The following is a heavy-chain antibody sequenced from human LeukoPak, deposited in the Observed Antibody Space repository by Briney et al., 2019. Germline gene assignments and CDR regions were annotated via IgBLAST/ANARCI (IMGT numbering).Heavy chain of an antibody. Sequence: SQTLSLTCTVSGGSISSGSYYWSWIRQPAGKGLEWIGRIYTSGSTSYNPSLKSRVTISVDTSKNQFSLKLSSVTAADTAVYYCAILHCSSTSCYTNWFDPWGQGTLVTVSS. CDR1: GGSISSGSYY. CDR2: IYTSGST. D-gene: IGHD2-2*02. J-gene: IGHJ5*02. CDR3: AILHCSSTSCYTNWFDP. V-gene: IGHV4-61*02.